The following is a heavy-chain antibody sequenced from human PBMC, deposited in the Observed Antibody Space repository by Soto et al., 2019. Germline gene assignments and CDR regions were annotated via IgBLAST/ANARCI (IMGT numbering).Heavy chain of an antibody. V-gene: IGHV4-4*02. CDR2: ISHSGRT. CDR1: SGSISSRNW. CDR3: ATQTYSYNWHH. J-gene: IGHJ5*02. Sequence: QVKLQESGPGLVKPSGTLSLTCGVSSGSISSRNWWSWVRQPPGKGLEWIGEISHSGRTNYNPSLESRVTMSVDKSRNQFYLKLNFVTAADTAVYYCATQTYSYNWHHWGQGTLVTVSS. D-gene: IGHD1-1*01.